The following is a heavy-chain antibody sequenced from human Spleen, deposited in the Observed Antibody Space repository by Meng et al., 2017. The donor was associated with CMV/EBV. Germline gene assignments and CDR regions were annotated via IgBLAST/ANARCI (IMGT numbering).Heavy chain of an antibody. D-gene: IGHD3-10*01. J-gene: IGHJ4*02. CDR3: AFVTMVRDD. V-gene: IGHV1-18*01. Sequence: ASVKVSCKASGYTFTSYGISWVRQAPGQGLEWMGWISAYNGNTNYAQKFQGRVTMTRDTSISTAYMELSRLRSDDTAVYYCAFVTMVRDDWGQGTLVTVSS. CDR1: GYTFTSYG. CDR2: ISAYNGNT.